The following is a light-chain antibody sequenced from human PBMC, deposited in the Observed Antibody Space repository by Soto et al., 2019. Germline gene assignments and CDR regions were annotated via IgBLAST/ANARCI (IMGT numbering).Light chain of an antibody. V-gene: IGLV1-36*01. CDR3: AAWDDSLNGLV. CDR1: SSNIGNNA. J-gene: IGLJ2*01. CDR2: YDD. Sequence: QSVLTQPPSVSEAPRQRVTISCSGSSSNIGNNAVNWYQQLPGKAPKLLIYYDDLLPSGVSDRFSGSKSGTSASLAISGLQSEDEAHYYCAAWDDSLNGLVFGGGTKLTVL.